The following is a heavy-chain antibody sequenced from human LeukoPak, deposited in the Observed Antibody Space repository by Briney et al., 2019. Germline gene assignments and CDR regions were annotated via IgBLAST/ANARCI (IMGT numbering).Heavy chain of an antibody. CDR2: IYISGNT. CDR3: ARDESTVTSTLERFDY. J-gene: IGHJ4*02. CDR1: GGSISSGSYY. V-gene: IGHV4-61*02. Sequence: PSQTLSLTCTVSGGSISSGSYYWSWIRQSAGKGLEWIGRIYISGNTNYNPSLKSRVTMSVDTTKNQISLKLTSVTAADTAVYYCARDESTVTSTLERFDYWGQGTLVTVSS. D-gene: IGHD4-11*01.